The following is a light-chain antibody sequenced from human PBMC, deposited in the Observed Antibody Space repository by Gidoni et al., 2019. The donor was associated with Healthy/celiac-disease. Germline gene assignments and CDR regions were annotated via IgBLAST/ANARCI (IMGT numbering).Light chain of an antibody. V-gene: IGLV2-23*01. CDR1: SSDVGSYNL. CDR2: EGS. Sequence: QSALTQPAYVSGSPGQSSTISCTGTSSDVGSYNLVSWYQQHPGKAPKLMIYEGSKRPSGVSNRFSGSKSGNTASLTISGLQAEDEADYYCCSYAGSRGVVFGGGTKLTVL. J-gene: IGLJ2*01. CDR3: CSYAGSRGVV.